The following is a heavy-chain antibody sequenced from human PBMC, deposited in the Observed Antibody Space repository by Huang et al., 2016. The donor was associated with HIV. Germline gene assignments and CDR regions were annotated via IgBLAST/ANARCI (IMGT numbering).Heavy chain of an antibody. Sequence: QVHLVQSGAEVKKPGASVQVSCKASGYTFTNYDINWVRQAPGRGREWMGWMNPNTGNTGCAQSFQGRVTMTRKTSITTAYMELTSLTSEDTAVYYCARSAYGDLDYWGLGTLVIVSS. CDR2: MNPNTGNT. J-gene: IGHJ4*02. V-gene: IGHV1-8*02. D-gene: IGHD4-17*01. CDR3: ARSAYGDLDY. CDR1: GYTFTNYD.